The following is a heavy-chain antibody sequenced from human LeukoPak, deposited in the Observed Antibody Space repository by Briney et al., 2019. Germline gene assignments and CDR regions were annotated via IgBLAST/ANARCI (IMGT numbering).Heavy chain of an antibody. D-gene: IGHD5-18*01. CDR1: GGTFSGYA. J-gene: IGHJ5*01. Sequence: SSVKVSCQASGGTFSGYAITWVRQAPGQGLEWMGRIIPILYTANYAQSLQGRVTITADESSTKSYMEQSSLRSEDTAVYYCARDRTSGYSYGLFDSWGQGTLVTVSS. CDR2: IIPILYTA. CDR3: ARDRTSGYSYGLFDS. V-gene: IGHV1-69*11.